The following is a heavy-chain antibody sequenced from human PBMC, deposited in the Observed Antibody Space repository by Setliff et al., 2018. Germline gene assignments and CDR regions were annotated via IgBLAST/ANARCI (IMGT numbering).Heavy chain of an antibody. Sequence: TSETLSLTCAVSGYSISSGYYWGWIRQPPGKGLEWIGSIYHSGSTYYNPSLKSRVTISVDTSKNQFSLKLSPVTAADTAVYYCARQSHYYDSSGLDYWGQGTLVTVSS. J-gene: IGHJ4*02. CDR1: GYSISSGYY. D-gene: IGHD3-22*01. V-gene: IGHV4-38-2*01. CDR3: ARQSHYYDSSGLDY. CDR2: IYHSGST.